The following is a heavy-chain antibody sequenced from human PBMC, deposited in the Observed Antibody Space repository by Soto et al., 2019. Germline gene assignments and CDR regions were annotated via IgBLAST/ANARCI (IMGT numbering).Heavy chain of an antibody. CDR3: ARDLASTTIPNY. D-gene: IGHD1-26*01. CDR1: GFTFSSYW. V-gene: IGHV3-7*04. Sequence: EVQLVESGGGLVQPGGSLRLSCAASGFTFSSYWMSWVRQAPGKGLEWVANIKQDGSEKYYVDSVKGRYTISRDNAENSLYLQMNRLRADDTAVYYCARDLASTTIPNYWGQGTLVTVSS. J-gene: IGHJ4*02. CDR2: IKQDGSEK.